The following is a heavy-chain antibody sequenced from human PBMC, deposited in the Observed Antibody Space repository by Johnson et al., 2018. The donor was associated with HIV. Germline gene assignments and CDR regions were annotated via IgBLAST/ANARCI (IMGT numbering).Heavy chain of an antibody. Sequence: QVQLVESGGGVVQLGRSLIPSCPSSGFSFLTFSLPWFPPAPCMVLLWVAVILFICTNQYYPDPVKGRFTISNNNTKNTLFPQMNSRRAEDTAVYYCAKGAGWYSAFDIWGQGTMVTVS. V-gene: IGHV3-30*04. CDR3: AKGAGWYSAFDI. J-gene: IGHJ3*02. D-gene: IGHD6-19*01. CDR2: ILFICTNQ. CDR1: GFSFLTFS.